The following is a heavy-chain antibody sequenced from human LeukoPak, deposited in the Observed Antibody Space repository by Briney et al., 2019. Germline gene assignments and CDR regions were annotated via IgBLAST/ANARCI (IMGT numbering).Heavy chain of an antibody. Sequence: GGSLRLSCAASGFTFSSYAMSWVRQAPGKGLEWVALISYDGSSQYYADSVKGRFTISRDNSKNMVYLQMDSLKAEDTAVFYCAKDSGSRAFDYWGQGTLVTVSS. CDR3: AKDSGSRAFDY. J-gene: IGHJ4*02. D-gene: IGHD1-26*01. CDR1: GFTFSSYA. CDR2: ISYDGSSQ. V-gene: IGHV3-30*18.